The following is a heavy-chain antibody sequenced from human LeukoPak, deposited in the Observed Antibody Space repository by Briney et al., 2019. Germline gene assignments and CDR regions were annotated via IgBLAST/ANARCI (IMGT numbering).Heavy chain of an antibody. CDR2: FQPSGNT. CDR1: GDSIRTSY. V-gene: IGHV4-4*07. J-gene: IGHJ1*01. Sequence: SETLSLTCTVSGDSIRTSYWSWIRQPAGKGLEWIGRFQPSGNTNYNPSLKSRLTLSVDTSKNQFSLKLTSVTAADTAVYYCAKTLGAPAEYFQHWGQGTLVTVSS. CDR3: AKTLGAPAEYFQH. D-gene: IGHD3-10*01.